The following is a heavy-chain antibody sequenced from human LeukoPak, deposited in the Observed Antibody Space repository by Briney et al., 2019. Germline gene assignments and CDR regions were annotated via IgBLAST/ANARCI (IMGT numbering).Heavy chain of an antibody. J-gene: IGHJ4*02. CDR3: AGEVDTAMR. Sequence: PSETLSLTCAVYGGSFSGYYWSWIRQPPGKGLEWIGEINHSGSTNYNPSLKSRVTISVDTSKNQFSLKLSSVTAADTAVYYCAGEVDTAMRWGQGTLVTVSS. D-gene: IGHD5-18*01. V-gene: IGHV4-34*01. CDR1: GGSFSGYY. CDR2: INHSGST.